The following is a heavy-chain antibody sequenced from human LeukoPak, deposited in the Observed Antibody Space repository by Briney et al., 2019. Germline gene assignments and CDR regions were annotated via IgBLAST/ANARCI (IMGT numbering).Heavy chain of an antibody. D-gene: IGHD3-9*01. CDR2: ISGSGGST. Sequence: GGSLRLSCSASGFTFSSYAMHWVRQAPGKGLEYVSSISGSGGSTYYADSVKGRFTISRDNSKNTLYLQMSSLRAEDTAVYYCVKDRSDILTGPGSKWGQGTLVTVSS. J-gene: IGHJ4*02. CDR3: VKDRSDILTGPGSK. CDR1: GFTFSSYA. V-gene: IGHV3-64D*06.